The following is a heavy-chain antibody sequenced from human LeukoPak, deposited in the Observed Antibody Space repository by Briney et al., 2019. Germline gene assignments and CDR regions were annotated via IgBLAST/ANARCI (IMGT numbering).Heavy chain of an antibody. V-gene: IGHV3-23*01. J-gene: IGHJ5*02. D-gene: IGHD3-10*01. CDR2: ISGSGGST. Sequence: PSGGSLRLSCAASGFTFSSYAMSWVRQAPGKGLERVSAISGSGGSTYCADSVKGRFTISRDNSKNTLSLQMNGLRVEDTALYYCVNSGFDPWAREPWSLSPQ. CDR1: GFTFSSYA. CDR3: VNSGFDP.